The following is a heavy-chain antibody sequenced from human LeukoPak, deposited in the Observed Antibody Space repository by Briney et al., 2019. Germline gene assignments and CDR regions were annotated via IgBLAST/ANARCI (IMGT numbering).Heavy chain of an antibody. J-gene: IGHJ3*02. D-gene: IGHD2-15*01. Sequence: SETLSLTCTVSGGSISTSYWSWIRPPPGKGLEWIGYIYYSGSTNYNPSLKSRVTISVDTSKNQFSLKLSSVTAADTAVYYCARGPQYCSDGSCYSYAFDIWGQGTMVTVSS. V-gene: IGHV4-59*01. CDR2: IYYSGST. CDR3: ARGPQYCSDGSCYSYAFDI. CDR1: GGSISTSY.